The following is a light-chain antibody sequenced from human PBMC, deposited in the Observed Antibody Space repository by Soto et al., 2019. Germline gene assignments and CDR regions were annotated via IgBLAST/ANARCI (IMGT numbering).Light chain of an antibody. CDR2: DVI. Sequence: QSVLTQPRSVSGSPGQSVTISCTGTSSDVGTYTYVSWYQQHPGKAPKLIIYDVIKRPSGVPDRFSGSKSGNTASLTISGLQAEDEADYCCCSYAGSYTHVFGPGTKVTVL. V-gene: IGLV2-11*01. CDR1: SSDVGTYTY. J-gene: IGLJ1*01. CDR3: CSYAGSYTHV.